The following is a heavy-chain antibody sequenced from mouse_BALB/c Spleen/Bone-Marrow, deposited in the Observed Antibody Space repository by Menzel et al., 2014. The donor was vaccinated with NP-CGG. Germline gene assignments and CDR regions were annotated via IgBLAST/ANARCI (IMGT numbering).Heavy chain of an antibody. CDR3: ARDYYGSSDY. CDR2: INSNGGST. Sequence: DVQLVESGGGLVQPGGSLKLSCAASGFTFSSYGMSWVRQNPDKRLELVATINSNGGSTYYPDSVKGRFTISRDNAKNTLYLQMSSLKSEDTAMYYCARDYYGSSDYWGQGTTLTVSS. D-gene: IGHD1-1*01. V-gene: IGHV5-6-3*01. J-gene: IGHJ2*01. CDR1: GFTFSSYG.